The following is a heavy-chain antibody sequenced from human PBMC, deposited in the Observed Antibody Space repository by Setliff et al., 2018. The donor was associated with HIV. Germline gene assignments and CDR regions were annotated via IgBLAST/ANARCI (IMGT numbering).Heavy chain of an antibody. CDR1: GGSVSSVNYY. D-gene: IGHD6-19*01. J-gene: IGHJ4*02. CDR2: IHYTGST. CDR3: ARETIRCGHPSEAGFDF. Sequence: KPSETLSLTCSVSGGSVSSVNYYWSWIRQPPGKGLEWIGYIHYTGSTTYNPSLKSRLTISVDTSKNQFSLSLNSVTAADTAVYYCARETIRCGHPSEAGFDFWGQGALVTVS. V-gene: IGHV4-61*01.